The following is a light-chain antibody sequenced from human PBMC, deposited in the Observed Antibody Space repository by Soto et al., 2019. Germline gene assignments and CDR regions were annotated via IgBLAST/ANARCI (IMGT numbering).Light chain of an antibody. CDR3: QQLNSYSVT. CDR2: AAS. V-gene: IGKV1-9*01. Sequence: DIQLTQSPSFLSASVGDRVTITCRASQGISRYLAWYHQKPGKAPELLIYAASTLQSGVPSRFSGSGSGTEFTLTISSLQPEDFATYYCQQLNSYSVTFGQGTKVDIK. CDR1: QGISRY. J-gene: IGKJ1*01.